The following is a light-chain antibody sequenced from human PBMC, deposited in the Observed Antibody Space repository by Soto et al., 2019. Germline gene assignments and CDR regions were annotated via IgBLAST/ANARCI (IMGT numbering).Light chain of an antibody. Sequence: EIVLTQSPGTLSLFPGERATLSCRASQSISSNYLAWYQQKPGQAPRLLIHGASNRATGIPDRFSGAGSGTDFTLTISRLEPEDXAVYXCXXXXSAPAWTFGQGTKVEIK. J-gene: IGKJ1*01. CDR2: GAS. CDR3: XXXXSAPAWT. CDR1: QSISSNY. V-gene: IGKV3-20*01.